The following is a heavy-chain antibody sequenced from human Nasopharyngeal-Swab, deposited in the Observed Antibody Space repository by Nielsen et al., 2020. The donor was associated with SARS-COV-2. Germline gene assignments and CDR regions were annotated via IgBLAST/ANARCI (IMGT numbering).Heavy chain of an antibody. CDR2: INTDGTTT. CDR3: ARDVGGRDNY. V-gene: IGHV3-74*01. CDR1: GYTFSTYW. Sequence: GESLKISCSGSGYTFSTYWMHWVRQPPGKGLLWVSRINTDGTTTNYADSVKGRFTISRDNAKNTLYLQMDSLRAEDTAVYYCARDVGGRDNYWGQGALVTVSS. J-gene: IGHJ4*02. D-gene: IGHD2-15*01.